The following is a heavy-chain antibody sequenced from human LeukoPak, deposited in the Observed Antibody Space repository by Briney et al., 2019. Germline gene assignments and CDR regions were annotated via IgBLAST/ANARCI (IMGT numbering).Heavy chain of an antibody. J-gene: IGHJ3*02. CDR3: ARRAADYYDRGAFDI. CDR1: GGSINNGTYY. V-gene: IGHV4-31*03. Sequence: SETLSLTCTVSGGSINNGTYYWSWIRQHPGKGLEWIGYISYSGSTYYNPSLKSRLTISVDTSKNQFSLKLTSVTAADTAVYYCARRAADYYDRGAFDIWGQGTMVTVSS. D-gene: IGHD3-22*01. CDR2: ISYSGST.